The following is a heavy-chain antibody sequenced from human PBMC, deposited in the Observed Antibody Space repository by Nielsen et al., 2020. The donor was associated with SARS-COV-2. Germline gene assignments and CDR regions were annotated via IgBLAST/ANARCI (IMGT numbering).Heavy chain of an antibody. V-gene: IGHV3-33*01. CDR2: IWYDGSNK. D-gene: IGHD6-25*01. J-gene: IGHJ6*02. CDR1: GFTFSSYG. Sequence: GGSLRLSCAASGFTFSSYGMHWVRQAPGKGLEWVAVIWYDGSNKYYADSVKGRFTISRDNSKNTLYLQMNSLRAEDTALYHCARVPFSIAAPGYYGMDVWGQGTTVTVS. CDR3: ARVPFSIAAPGYYGMDV.